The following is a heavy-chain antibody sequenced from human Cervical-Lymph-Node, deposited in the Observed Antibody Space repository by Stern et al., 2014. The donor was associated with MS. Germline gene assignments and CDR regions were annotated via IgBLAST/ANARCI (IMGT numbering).Heavy chain of an antibody. J-gene: IGHJ4*02. Sequence: DSVKGRFSISRDNSNNTLFLQMNSLKTEDTAVYFCVRGTHQWLVGRYYFASWGQGTLVTVSS. V-gene: IGHV3-30*01. D-gene: IGHD6-19*01. CDR3: VRGTHQWLVGRYYFAS.